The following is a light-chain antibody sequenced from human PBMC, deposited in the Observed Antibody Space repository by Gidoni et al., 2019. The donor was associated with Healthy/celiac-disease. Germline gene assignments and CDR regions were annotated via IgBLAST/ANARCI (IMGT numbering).Light chain of an antibody. Sequence: SYELTQPPSVSVSPGQTARITCSGDALPKQYAYWYQQKPGQAPVLVIYKDSERPSGIPERFSGSSSGTTVTFTISGVQAEDEADYYCQSADSSGTSVFGTGTKVTVL. CDR2: KDS. CDR1: ALPKQY. J-gene: IGLJ1*01. V-gene: IGLV3-25*03. CDR3: QSADSSGTSV.